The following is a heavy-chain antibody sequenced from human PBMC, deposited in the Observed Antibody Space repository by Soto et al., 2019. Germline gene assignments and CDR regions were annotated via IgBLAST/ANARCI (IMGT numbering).Heavy chain of an antibody. J-gene: IGHJ5*02. CDR1: GFTFSSYA. D-gene: IGHD3-22*01. CDR2: ISYDGSNK. CDR3: AREGLFNWFDP. Sequence: QVQLVESGGGVVQPGRSLRLSCAASGFTFSSYAMHWVRQAPGKGLEWVAVISYDGSNKYYADSVKGRFTISRDNSKNTLYLQMNSLRAEDTAVYYCAREGLFNWFDPWGQGTLVTVSS. V-gene: IGHV3-30-3*01.